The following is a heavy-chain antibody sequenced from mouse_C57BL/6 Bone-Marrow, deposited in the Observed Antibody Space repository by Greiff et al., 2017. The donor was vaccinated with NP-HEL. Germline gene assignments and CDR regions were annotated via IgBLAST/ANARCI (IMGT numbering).Heavy chain of an antibody. CDR2: INPNNGGT. V-gene: IGHV1-26*01. Sequence: EVQLQQSGPELVKPGASVKISCKASGYTFTDYYMNWVKQSHGKSLEWIGDINPNNGGTRYNQKFKGKATLTVDKSSSTAYMELRSLTSEDSAVYYCARWDDGYYVWFAYWGQGTLVTVSA. CDR1: GYTFTDYY. D-gene: IGHD2-3*01. J-gene: IGHJ3*01. CDR3: ARWDDGYYVWFAY.